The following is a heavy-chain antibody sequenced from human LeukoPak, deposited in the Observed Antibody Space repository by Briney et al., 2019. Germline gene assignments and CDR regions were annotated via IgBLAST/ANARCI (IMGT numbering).Heavy chain of an antibody. CDR2: IFNGGRT. J-gene: IGHJ4*02. Sequence: QPGGSLRLSCAASGFTVSSKYMSWVRQAPGKGLEGVSVIFNGGRTYYADSVKGRFTISTDNSKNMLYLQMNSLRAEDTAVYYCARGLFASGSYYNFFDYWAQGTLVTVSS. V-gene: IGHV3-66*01. CDR3: ARGLFASGSYYNFFDY. D-gene: IGHD3-10*01. CDR1: GFTVSSKY.